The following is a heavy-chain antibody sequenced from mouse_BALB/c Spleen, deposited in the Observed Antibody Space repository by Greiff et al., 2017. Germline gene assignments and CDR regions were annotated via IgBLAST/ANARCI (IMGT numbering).Heavy chain of an antibody. CDR3: TSPEKAMDY. J-gene: IGHJ4*01. CDR2: IRLKSNNYAT. V-gene: IGHV6-6*02. Sequence: EVKLMESGGGLVQPGGSMKLSCVASGFTFSNYWMNWVRQSPEKGLEWVAEIRLKSNNYATHYAESVKGRFTISRDDSKSSVYLQMNNLRAEDTGIYYCTSPEKAMDYWGQGTSVTVSS. CDR1: GFTFSNYW.